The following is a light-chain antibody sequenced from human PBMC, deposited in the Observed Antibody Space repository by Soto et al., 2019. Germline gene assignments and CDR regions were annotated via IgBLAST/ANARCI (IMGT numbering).Light chain of an antibody. CDR1: QAISSY. CDR3: QQHHISPIT. J-gene: IGKJ1*01. CDR2: DAS. V-gene: IGKV1-5*01. Sequence: EIPMPPSSFTLSETEGPRVTITCWASQAISSYLAWYQQKPGKAPKLLIYDASTLERGVPSRFSGTGSGTEFTLTINSLQPEDFATYYCQQHHISPITFGQGTKVEIK.